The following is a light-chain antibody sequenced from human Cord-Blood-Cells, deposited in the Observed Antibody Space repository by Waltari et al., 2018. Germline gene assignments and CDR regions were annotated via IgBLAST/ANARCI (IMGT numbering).Light chain of an antibody. V-gene: IGLV3-19*01. Sequence: SSELTHDHAVSVALGQTVRITCQGHSLKSNYAVWYPQKPGKAPVLVIYGKNNRPPGIPDRFSGSSSGNTASLTITGAQAEDEADYYCNSRDSSGNHVFGTGTKVTVL. CDR1: SLKSNY. CDR2: GKN. J-gene: IGLJ1*01. CDR3: NSRDSSGNHV.